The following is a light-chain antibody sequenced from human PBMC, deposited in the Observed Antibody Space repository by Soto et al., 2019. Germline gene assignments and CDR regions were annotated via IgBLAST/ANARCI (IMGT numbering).Light chain of an antibody. Sequence: EIVLTPSPATLSLSPGERATLSCRASQSVSSYLAWYQQTPGQTPRLLIYDASNRATGIPARFSGSGSGTDFTLTISSLEPGDFAVYYCQQRSNWPRTFGQGTKVDIK. CDR3: QQRSNWPRT. V-gene: IGKV3-11*01. CDR2: DAS. CDR1: QSVSSY. J-gene: IGKJ1*01.